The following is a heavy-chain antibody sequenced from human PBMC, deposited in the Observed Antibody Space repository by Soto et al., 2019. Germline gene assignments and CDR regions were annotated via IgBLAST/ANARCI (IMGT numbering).Heavy chain of an antibody. D-gene: IGHD5-12*01. CDR3: ARDRGYSGYDPLAYFDY. CDR1: GFTFSSYS. V-gene: IGHV3-48*02. J-gene: IGHJ4*02. CDR2: ISSSSTI. Sequence: PGGSLRLSCAASGFTFSSYSMNWVRQATGKGLEWVSYISSSSTIYYADSVKGRFTISRDNAKNSLYLQMNSLRDEDTAVYYCARDRGYSGYDPLAYFDYWGQGTLVTVSS.